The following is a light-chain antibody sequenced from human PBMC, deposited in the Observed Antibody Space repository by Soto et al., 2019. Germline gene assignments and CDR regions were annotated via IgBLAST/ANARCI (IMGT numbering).Light chain of an antibody. CDR3: QQSYSTPIT. CDR1: QSISNY. V-gene: IGKV1-39*01. CDR2: AAS. Sequence: DIQMTHATASLSASVVDRVIITCRAGQSISNYLNWYQQKPGKAPKVLIYAASNLQSGVPSRFSGSGSGTDFTLTISSLQPEDFATYYCQQSYSTPITFGQGTRLEIK. J-gene: IGKJ5*01.